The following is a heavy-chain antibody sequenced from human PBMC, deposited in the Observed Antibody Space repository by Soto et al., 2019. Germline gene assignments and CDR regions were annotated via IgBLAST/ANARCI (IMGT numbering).Heavy chain of an antibody. Sequence: ASVKVSCKASGYTFTRYAMHWVRQAPGQRLEWMGWINAGNGNTKYSQKFRGRVTITRDTSASTAYMELSSLRSEDTAVYYCAREQGGYDFDYWGQGTLVTVSS. V-gene: IGHV1-3*01. CDR2: INAGNGNT. CDR1: GYTFTRYA. D-gene: IGHD5-12*01. CDR3: AREQGGYDFDY. J-gene: IGHJ4*02.